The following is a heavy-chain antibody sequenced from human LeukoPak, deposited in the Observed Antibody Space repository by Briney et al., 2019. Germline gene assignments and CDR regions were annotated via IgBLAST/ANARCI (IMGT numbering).Heavy chain of an antibody. J-gene: IGHJ4*02. Sequence: GGSLRLSCAASGFIFSDYYMSWIRQAPGKGLEWVSYISRSSSDTNYADSVKGRFTISRDNAKNSLYLQMNSLRAEDTAVYYCARGLTTVTSLVSYWGQGTLVTVSS. CDR2: ISRSSSDT. V-gene: IGHV3-11*05. CDR1: GFIFSDYY. D-gene: IGHD4-17*01. CDR3: ARGLTTVTSLVSY.